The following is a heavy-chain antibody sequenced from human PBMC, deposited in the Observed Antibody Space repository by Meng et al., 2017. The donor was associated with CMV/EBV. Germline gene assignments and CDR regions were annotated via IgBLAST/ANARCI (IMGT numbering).Heavy chain of an antibody. CDR2: ISYDGSNK. Sequence: GGSLRLSCAASGFTFSSYAMHWVRQAPGKGLEWVAVISYDGSNKYYADSVKGRFTISRDNSKNTLYLQMNSLRAEDTAVYYCAKALDYWGQGTLVTVSS. V-gene: IGHV3-30*04. CDR1: GFTFSSYA. CDR3: AKALDY. J-gene: IGHJ4*02.